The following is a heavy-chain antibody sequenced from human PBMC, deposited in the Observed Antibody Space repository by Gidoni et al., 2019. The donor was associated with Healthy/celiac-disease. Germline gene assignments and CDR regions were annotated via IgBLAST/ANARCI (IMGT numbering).Heavy chain of an antibody. D-gene: IGHD3-9*01. Sequence: QVQLQQWGAGLLKPSETLSLPCAVYGGSFSGYYWSWIRQPPGKGLEWIGEINHSGSTNYNPSLKSRVTISVDTSKNQFSLKLSYVTAADTAVYYCGRIPGYYRYFDYWGQGTLVTVSS. CDR2: INHSGST. J-gene: IGHJ4*02. CDR3: GRIPGYYRYFDY. CDR1: GGSFSGYY. V-gene: IGHV4-34*01.